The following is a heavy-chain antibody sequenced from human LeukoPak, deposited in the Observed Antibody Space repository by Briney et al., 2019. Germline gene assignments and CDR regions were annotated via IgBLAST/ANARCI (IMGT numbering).Heavy chain of an antibody. CDR2: IYYSGST. V-gene: IGHV4-31*03. J-gene: IGHJ4*02. CDR3: ARFIVVVPAAIRRYYFDY. D-gene: IGHD2-2*02. Sequence: PSQTLSLTCTVSGGSISSGGCYWSWIRQHPGKGLEWIGYIYYSGSTYYNPSLKSRVTISVDTSKNQFSLKLSSVTAADTAVYYCARFIVVVPAAIRRYYFDYWGQGTLVTVSS. CDR1: GGSISSGGCY.